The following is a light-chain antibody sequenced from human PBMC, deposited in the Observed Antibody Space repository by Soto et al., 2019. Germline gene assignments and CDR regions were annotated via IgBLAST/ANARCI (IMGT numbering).Light chain of an antibody. Sequence: EIVLTQSPGTLSLSPGERATLSCRASQSVSNTYLAWYQQKPGQAPRLLIYHASSRATGIPDRFSGSGSGTDFTLTISRLEPEDCAVYYCQQYGSSAVYTFGQGTKLEIK. V-gene: IGKV3-20*01. CDR3: QQYGSSAVYT. J-gene: IGKJ2*01. CDR2: HAS. CDR1: QSVSNTY.